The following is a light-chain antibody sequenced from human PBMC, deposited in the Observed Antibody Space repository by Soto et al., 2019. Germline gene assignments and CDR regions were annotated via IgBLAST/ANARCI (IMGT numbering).Light chain of an antibody. J-gene: IGLJ2*01. Sequence: QSVLTQPPSASGTTGQRVTISCSGGSSNIGGNTVNWYQHLPGTAPKLLIYGNSNRPSGVPDRFSGSKSGTSASLAITGLQAEDEADYYCQSYDSSLSAVVFGGGTKLTVL. V-gene: IGLV1-40*01. CDR1: SSNIGGNT. CDR3: QSYDSSLSAVV. CDR2: GNS.